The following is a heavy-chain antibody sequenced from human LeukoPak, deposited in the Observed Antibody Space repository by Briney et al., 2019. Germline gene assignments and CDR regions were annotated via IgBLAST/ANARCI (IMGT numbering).Heavy chain of an antibody. CDR3: ARQITIFEYMDV. J-gene: IGHJ6*03. Sequence: SETLSLTCTVSGGSLSSYYGRWVRQPPGKGLEWIAYIYYRGSTNYNPSLTSRVTISIDTSKNQFSLKLSSVTAADTAVYYCARQITIFEYMDVWGKGTTVTVSS. CDR2: IYYRGST. CDR1: GGSLSSYY. D-gene: IGHD3-3*01. V-gene: IGHV4-59*01.